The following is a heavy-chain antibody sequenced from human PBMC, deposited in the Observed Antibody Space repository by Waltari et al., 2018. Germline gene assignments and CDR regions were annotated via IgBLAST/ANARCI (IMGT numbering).Heavy chain of an antibody. CDR2: IIPIFGTA. CDR1: GGTFSSYA. D-gene: IGHD6-13*01. Sequence: QVQLVQSGAEVKKPGSSVKVSCKASGGTFSSYAISWVRQAPGQGLEWMGRIIPIFGTANYAQKFQGRVTITTDESTSTAYMELSSLRSEDTAVYYCAKPRAAAGTRSGDAFDIWGQGTMVTVSS. J-gene: IGHJ3*02. V-gene: IGHV1-69*05. CDR3: AKPRAAAGTRSGDAFDI.